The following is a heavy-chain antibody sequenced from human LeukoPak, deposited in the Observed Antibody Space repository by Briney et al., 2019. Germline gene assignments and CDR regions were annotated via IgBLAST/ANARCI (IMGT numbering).Heavy chain of an antibody. D-gene: IGHD2-2*02. CDR1: GFTFSSYG. CDR3: AKTNTWDAFDI. Sequence: GGSLRLSCAASGFTFSSYGMHWVRQAPGKGLEWVAVISYDGSNKYYADSVKGRFTISRDNSKNTLYLQMNSLRAEDTAVYYCAKTNTWDAFDIWGQGTMVTVSS. CDR2: ISYDGSNK. V-gene: IGHV3-30*18. J-gene: IGHJ3*02.